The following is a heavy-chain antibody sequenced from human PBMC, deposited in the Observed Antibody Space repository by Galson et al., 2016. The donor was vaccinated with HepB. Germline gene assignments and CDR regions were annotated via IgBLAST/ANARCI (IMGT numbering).Heavy chain of an antibody. D-gene: IGHD1-26*01. CDR3: ARNKEVGLRTEWAY. J-gene: IGHJ4*02. V-gene: IGHV3-23*01. CDR2: ISDSGTGT. Sequence: SLRLSCAASGFTFSNYAMIWVRQAPGKGLEWVSGISDSGTGTWYADSVKGRFTISRDNSKNSVYLQMNNVRVEDTAVFYWARNKEVGLRTEWAYWGQGTLVTVSS. CDR1: GFTFSNYA.